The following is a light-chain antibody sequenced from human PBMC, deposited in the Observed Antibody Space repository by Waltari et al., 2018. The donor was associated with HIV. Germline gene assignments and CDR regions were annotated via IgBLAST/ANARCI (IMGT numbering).Light chain of an antibody. CDR3: CSYAGSYTDV. CDR2: DVN. J-gene: IGLJ1*01. CDR1: SSDVGGYNY. V-gene: IGLV2-11*01. Sequence: QSALTQPRSVSGSPGQSVTISCTGTSSDVGGYNYVSWYQQHPGKAPQLMISDVNKRPAGVPDRFSGSKSGNTASLTSSGLQAEDESDYYCCSYAGSYTDVFGTGTKVTVL.